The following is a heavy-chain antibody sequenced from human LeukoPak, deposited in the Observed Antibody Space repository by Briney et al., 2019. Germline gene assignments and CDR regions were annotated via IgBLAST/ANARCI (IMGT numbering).Heavy chain of an antibody. V-gene: IGHV4-34*01. CDR1: GGSFSGYY. J-gene: IGHJ4*02. CDR3: ARVTRGVDY. CDR2: INHSRST. Sequence: AETLSLTCAVYGGSFSGYYWSWIRQPPGKGLEWIGEINHSRSTNYNPSLKSRVTISVDTSKNQFSLKLSSVTAADTAVYYCARVTRGVDYWGQGTLVTVSS. D-gene: IGHD3-10*01.